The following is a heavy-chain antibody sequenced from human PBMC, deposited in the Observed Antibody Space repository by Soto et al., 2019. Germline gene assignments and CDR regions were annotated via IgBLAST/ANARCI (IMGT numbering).Heavy chain of an antibody. V-gene: IGHV3-23*01. CDR3: AKIPPGYSSGYFYVDY. Sequence: APGKGLEWVSAIRCSGGSTYYADSVKGRFTISRDNSKNTLYLQMNSLRAEDTAVYYCAKIPPGYSSGYFYVDYWGQGTLVTVSS. J-gene: IGHJ4*02. D-gene: IGHD5-18*01. CDR2: IRCSGGST.